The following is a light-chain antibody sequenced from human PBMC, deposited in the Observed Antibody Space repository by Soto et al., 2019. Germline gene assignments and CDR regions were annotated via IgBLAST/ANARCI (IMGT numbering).Light chain of an antibody. CDR2: GAS. CDR1: QRVSSD. V-gene: IGKV3D-15*02. J-gene: IGKJ1*01. Sequence: ERVMMPPHKPLSVTPGYRATLSCRARQRVSSDLAWYHQKPGQAPRLLIYGASSRATGIPARFSGSGSGTEFTLTISSLQSEDFAVYYCQQYGMSPVTFGQGSKVDIK. CDR3: QQYGMSPVT.